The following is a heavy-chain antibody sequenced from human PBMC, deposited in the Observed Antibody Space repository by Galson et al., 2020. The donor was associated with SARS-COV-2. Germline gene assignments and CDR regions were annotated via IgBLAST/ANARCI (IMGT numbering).Heavy chain of an antibody. CDR2: IECHSGDS. CDR3: AREIAKGYKFGKLPHY. J-gene: IGHJ4*02. V-gene: IGHV1-2*02. D-gene: IGHD5-12*01. Sequence: ASVKVSCKTSGYTFSGYYMQWFRLAPGRGPEWLGWIECHSGDSNYARDFQGRITLTRDTSISTAYMELTSLTSDDTAVYYCAREIAKGYKFGKLPHYWGQGTLVTVSS. CDR1: GYTFSGYY.